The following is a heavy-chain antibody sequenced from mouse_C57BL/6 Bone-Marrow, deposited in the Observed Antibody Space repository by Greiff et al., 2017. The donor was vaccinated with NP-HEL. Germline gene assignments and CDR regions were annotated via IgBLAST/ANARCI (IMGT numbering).Heavy chain of an antibody. CDR1: GFTFSSYA. J-gene: IGHJ3*01. V-gene: IGHV5-4*01. CDR3: ASDRLLWVRPDHAWFAY. CDR2: ISDGGSYT. Sequence: EVQLVESGGGLVKPGGSLKLSCAASGFTFSSYAMSWVRQTPGKRLEWVATISDGGSYTYYLDNVKGRFTISRDTAKNNLYLQMSHLKSEDTAKYYCASDRLLWVRPDHAWFAYWGQGTLVTVSA. D-gene: IGHD2-14*01.